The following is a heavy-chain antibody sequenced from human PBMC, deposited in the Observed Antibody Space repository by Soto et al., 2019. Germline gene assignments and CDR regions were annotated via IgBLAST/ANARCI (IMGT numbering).Heavy chain of an antibody. V-gene: IGHV1-58*01. CDR1: GFTFTNSA. J-gene: IGHJ4*02. D-gene: IGHD2-15*01. CDR2: ILFGRGNT. CDR3: KAAHGGSTTCTHTLDY. Sequence: QMQLVQSGPEVKKPGTSVRVSCKASGFTFTNSAVQWVRQARGQGLEWIGWILFGRGNTNYAQKFQEIVTISRDVTTSTTNRERSSLRSEDKAVYSCKAAHGGSTTCTHTLDYWGKGTLVTVSS.